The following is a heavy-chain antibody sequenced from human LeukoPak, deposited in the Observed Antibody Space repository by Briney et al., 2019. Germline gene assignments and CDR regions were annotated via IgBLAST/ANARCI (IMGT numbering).Heavy chain of an antibody. CDR1: GGSFSGYY. J-gene: IGHJ4*02. CDR2: INHSGST. Sequence: PSETLSLTCAVYGGSFSGYYWSWIRQPPGKGLEWIGEINHSGSTNYNPSLKSRVTISVDTSKNQFSLKLSSVTAADTAVYYCAGNSVGATAYWGQGTLVTVSS. D-gene: IGHD1-26*01. V-gene: IGHV4-34*01. CDR3: AGNSVGATAY.